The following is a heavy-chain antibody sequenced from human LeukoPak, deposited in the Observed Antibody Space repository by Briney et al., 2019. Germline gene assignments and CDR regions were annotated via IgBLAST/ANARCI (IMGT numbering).Heavy chain of an antibody. CDR2: IYSGGST. CDR3: ARENNWNDGLDY. D-gene: IGHD1-1*01. V-gene: IGHV3-66*01. CDR1: GLTVSSNY. Sequence: GGSLRLSCAASGLTVSSNYMSWVRQTPGKGLEWVSVIYSGGSTYYADSVKGRFTISRDNSKNTLYLQMNSLRAEDTAVYYCARENNWNDGLDYWGQGTLVTVSS. J-gene: IGHJ4*02.